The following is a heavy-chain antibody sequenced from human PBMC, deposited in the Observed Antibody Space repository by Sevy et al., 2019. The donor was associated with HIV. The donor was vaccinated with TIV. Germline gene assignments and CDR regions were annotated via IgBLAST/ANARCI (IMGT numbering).Heavy chain of an antibody. V-gene: IGHV1-2*02. Sequence: ASVKVSCKASGYTFTGYSIYWVRQAPGQGLEWMGWINPNSGDTNYAQKFQGRVTMTRDTSISTAYMELRRLRSDDTAMYYCARVVDYGSGTFKDYWGQGTLVTVSS. CDR3: ARVVDYGSGTFKDY. D-gene: IGHD3-10*01. CDR2: INPNSGDT. CDR1: GYTFTGYS. J-gene: IGHJ4*02.